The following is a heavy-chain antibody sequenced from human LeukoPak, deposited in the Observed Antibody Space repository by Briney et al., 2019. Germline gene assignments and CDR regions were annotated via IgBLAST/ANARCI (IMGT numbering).Heavy chain of an antibody. CDR1: GFPFSSYA. V-gene: IGHV3-30*04. Sequence: RSPRLSCAASGFPFSSYAMHWVRQAPGKGLEWVAVISYDGSNKYYADSVKGRFTISRDNSKNTLYLQMNSLRAEDTAVYYCARVTAVAETYWGQGTLVTVSS. CDR3: ARVTAVAETY. D-gene: IGHD6-19*01. CDR2: ISYDGSNK. J-gene: IGHJ4*02.